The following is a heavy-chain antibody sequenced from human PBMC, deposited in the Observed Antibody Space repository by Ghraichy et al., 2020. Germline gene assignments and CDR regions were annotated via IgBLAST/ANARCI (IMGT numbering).Heavy chain of an antibody. J-gene: IGHJ5*02. V-gene: IGHV1-8*01. CDR3: ARGELGWLVLFRGFDP. D-gene: IGHD6-19*01. CDR1: GYTFTSYD. Sequence: ASVKVSCKASGYTFTSYDINWVRQATGQGLEWMGWMNPNSGNTGYAQKFQGRVTMTRNTSISTAYMELSSLRSEDTAVYYCARGELGWLVLFRGFDPWGQGTLVTVSS. CDR2: MNPNSGNT.